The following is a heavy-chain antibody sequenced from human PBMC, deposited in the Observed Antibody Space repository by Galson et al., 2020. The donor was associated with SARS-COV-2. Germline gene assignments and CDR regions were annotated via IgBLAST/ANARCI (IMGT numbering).Heavy chain of an antibody. CDR3: ARLRYGLGSYRSYYYMDV. Sequence: GESLKISCKGSGYSFTSYWIGWVRQMPGKGLEWMGIIYPGDSDTRYSPSFQGQVTISADKSISTAYLQWSSLKASDTAMYYCARLRYGLGSYRSYYYMDVWGKGTTVTISS. CDR1: GYSFTSYW. CDR2: IYPGDSDT. J-gene: IGHJ6*03. D-gene: IGHD3-10*01. V-gene: IGHV5-51*01.